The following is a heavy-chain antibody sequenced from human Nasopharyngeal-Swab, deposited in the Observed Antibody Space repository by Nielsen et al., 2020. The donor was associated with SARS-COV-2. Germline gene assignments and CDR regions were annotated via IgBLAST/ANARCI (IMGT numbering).Heavy chain of an antibody. V-gene: IGHV1-3*01. J-gene: IGHJ4*02. D-gene: IGHD3-22*01. CDR2: INAGNGKT. Sequence: ASVKVSCKASGYTFSGYYIHWVRQAPGQGLEWMGWINAGNGKTKSSQKLQGRVTITRDTSASTAYMELSSLRSEDTAVYYCARISYYDSSGYWPYFDYWGQGTLVTVSS. CDR3: ARISYYDSSGYWPYFDY. CDR1: GYTFSGYY.